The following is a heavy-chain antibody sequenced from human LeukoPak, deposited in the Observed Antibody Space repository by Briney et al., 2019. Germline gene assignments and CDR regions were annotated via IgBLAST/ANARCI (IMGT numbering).Heavy chain of an antibody. CDR2: IYSGGST. V-gene: IGHV3-66*02. D-gene: IGHD3-3*01. CDR1: GFTVSSNY. J-gene: IGHJ6*03. CDR3: ATSDNYDFWSGYMTNYYYYYMDV. Sequence: GGSLRLSCAASGFTVSSNYMSWVRQAPGKGLEWVSVIYSGGSTYYADSVKGRFTISRDNSKNTLYLQMNSLRAEDTAVYYCATSDNYDFWSGYMTNYYYYYMDVWGKGTTVTVSS.